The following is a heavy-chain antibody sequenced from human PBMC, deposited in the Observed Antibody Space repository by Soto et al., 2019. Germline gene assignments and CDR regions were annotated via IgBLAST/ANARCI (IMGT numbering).Heavy chain of an antibody. V-gene: IGHV4-39*01. D-gene: IGHD6-19*01. J-gene: IGHJ5*02. Sequence: SETLSLTCTVYGDSITNNHWWGWVRQPPGKGLEWIGSIYYSGSTYYNPSLRSRVTISVDTSKNQFSLKLSSVTAADTAVFYCARHYSSGSRNWFDPWGQGTLVTVSS. CDR3: ARHYSSGSRNWFDP. CDR2: IYYSGST. CDR1: GDSITNNHW.